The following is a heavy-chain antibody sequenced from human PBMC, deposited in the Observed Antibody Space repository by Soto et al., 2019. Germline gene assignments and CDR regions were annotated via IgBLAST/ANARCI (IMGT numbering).Heavy chain of an antibody. CDR1: GYTFTGYY. D-gene: IGHD6-19*01. V-gene: IGHV1-2*04. J-gene: IGHJ4*02. CDR2: INPNSGGT. Sequence: QVQLVQSGAEVKKPGASVKVSCKASGYTFTGYYMHWVRQAPGQGLEWMGWINPNSGGTNYAQKFQGWVTMTRDTFISTAYMELSRLRSDDTAVYYCARESIAVAGGGFDYWGQGTLVTVSS. CDR3: ARESIAVAGGGFDY.